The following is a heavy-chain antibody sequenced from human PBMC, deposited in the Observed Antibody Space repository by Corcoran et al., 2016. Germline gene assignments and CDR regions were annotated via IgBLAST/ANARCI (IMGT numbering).Heavy chain of an antibody. CDR3: AREAYYDFWSGYYNYYYYGMDV. J-gene: IGHJ6*02. D-gene: IGHD3-3*01. CDR1: GYTFTSYG. CDR2: ISAYNGNT. V-gene: IGHV1-18*01. Sequence: QVQLVQSGAEVKKPGASVKVSCKASGYTFTSYGISWVRQAPGQGLEWMGWISAYNGNTHYAQKLQGRVTMTTDTSTSTAYMELRSLRSDDTAVYYCAREAYYDFWSGYYNYYYYGMDVWGQGTTVTVSS.